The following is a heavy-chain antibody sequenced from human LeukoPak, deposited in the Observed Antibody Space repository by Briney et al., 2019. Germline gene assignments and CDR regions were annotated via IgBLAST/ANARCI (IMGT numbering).Heavy chain of an antibody. J-gene: IGHJ6*03. CDR1: GGSISSSSYY. D-gene: IGHD5-24*01. V-gene: IGHV4-39*01. CDR3: AKVGREMATNYYYYMDV. Sequence: PSETLSLTCTVSGGSISSSSYYWGWIRQPPGKGLEWIGNIYYIGSTYYNPSLKSRVTISVDTSKNQFSLKLSSVTAADTAVYYCAKVGREMATNYYYYMDVWGKGTTVTVSS. CDR2: IYYIGST.